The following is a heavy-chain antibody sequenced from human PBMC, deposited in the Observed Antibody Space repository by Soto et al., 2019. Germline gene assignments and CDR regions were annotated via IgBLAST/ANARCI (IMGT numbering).Heavy chain of an antibody. V-gene: IGHV3-48*01. CDR2: ISIGSGSI. CDR1: GFSFSNYA. J-gene: IGHJ3*01. D-gene: IGHD2-15*01. Sequence: EVQLVESGGGLVQPGGSRRVSCAASGFSFSNYAMNWVRQAPGKGLEWVSYISIGSGSIFYADSVKGRFTISRDDAKNSLYMQMNTLRAEDTAVYYCVRDDMWAFAFWGQGKMVTVSS. CDR3: VRDDMWAFAF.